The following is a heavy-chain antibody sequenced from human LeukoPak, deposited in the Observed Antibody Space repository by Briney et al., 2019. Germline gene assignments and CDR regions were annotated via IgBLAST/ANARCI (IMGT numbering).Heavy chain of an antibody. CDR1: GGSINDSTYY. CDR2: FYYSGTT. D-gene: IGHD1-1*01. J-gene: IGHJ4*02. Sequence: SETLSLTCTVSGGSINDSTYYWGWIRQPPGKGLEWIGSFYYSGTTYYNPSLKSRVTIFVDTCRNQVFLNLKYVTAADTAVYYCATHDGADYWGQGTLVTVSS. V-gene: IGHV4-39*01. CDR3: ATHDGADY.